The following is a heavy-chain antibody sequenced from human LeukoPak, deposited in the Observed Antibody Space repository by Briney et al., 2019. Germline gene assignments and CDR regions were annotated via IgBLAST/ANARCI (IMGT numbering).Heavy chain of an antibody. CDR3: ARDFLTTVTPKYFQH. CDR2: IIPIFGTA. D-gene: IGHD4-17*01. Sequence: ASVKVSCKASGGTFISYAISWVRQAPGQGLEWMGGIIPIFGTANYAQKFQGRVTITADKSTSTAYMELSSLRSEDTAVYYCARDFLTTVTPKYFQHWGQGTLVTVSS. CDR1: GGTFISYA. V-gene: IGHV1-69*06. J-gene: IGHJ1*01.